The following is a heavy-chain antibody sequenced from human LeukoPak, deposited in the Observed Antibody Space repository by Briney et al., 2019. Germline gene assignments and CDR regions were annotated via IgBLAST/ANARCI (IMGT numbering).Heavy chain of an antibody. D-gene: IGHD3-22*01. J-gene: IGHJ4*02. CDR2: IWYDGSNK. Sequence: GGSLRLSCAASGFTFSSYGMHWVRQAPGKGLEWVAVIWYDGSNKYYADSVKGRFTISRDNSKNTLYLQMNSLRAEDTAVYYCARVLKPLVVPHYWGQGTLVTVSS. CDR1: GFTFSSYG. V-gene: IGHV3-33*01. CDR3: ARVLKPLVVPHY.